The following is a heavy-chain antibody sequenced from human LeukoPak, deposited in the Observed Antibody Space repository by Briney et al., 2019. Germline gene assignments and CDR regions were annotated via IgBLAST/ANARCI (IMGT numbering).Heavy chain of an antibody. CDR1: GYTFTSYG. D-gene: IGHD6-13*01. CDR3: ARVCGGYSSSWYVCPADDFDY. Sequence: ASVKVSCKASGYTFTSYGISGVRQAPGQGLEWMGWISAYNGNTNYAQKLQGRVTMTTDTSTSTAYMELRSLRSDDTAVYYCARVCGGYSSSWYVCPADDFDYWGQGTMVTVSS. J-gene: IGHJ4*02. CDR2: ISAYNGNT. V-gene: IGHV1-18*01.